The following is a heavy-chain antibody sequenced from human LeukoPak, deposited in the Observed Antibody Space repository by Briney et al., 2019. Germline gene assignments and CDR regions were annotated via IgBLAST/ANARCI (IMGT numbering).Heavy chain of an antibody. Sequence: SETLSLTCTVSGDSIRSSSYYWGWIRQPPGKGLEWIGQIYSNGNTYDNPSLKSRVTISIETSKNQFSLKLTSVTAADTAVYYCARGHVGGYTYGGPFGIWGQGTVVTVSS. CDR1: GDSIRSSSYY. J-gene: IGHJ3*02. V-gene: IGHV4-39*07. D-gene: IGHD5-18*01. CDR2: IYSNGNT. CDR3: ARGHVGGYTYGGPFGI.